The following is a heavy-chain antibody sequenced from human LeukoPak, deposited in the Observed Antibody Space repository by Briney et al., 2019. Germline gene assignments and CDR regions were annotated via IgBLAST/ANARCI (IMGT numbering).Heavy chain of an antibody. D-gene: IGHD3-10*01. CDR2: INPNSGGT. J-gene: IGHJ4*02. CDR1: GYTFTGYY. Sequence: ASVKVSCKASGYTFTGYYMHWVRQAPGQGLEWMGWINPNSGGTNYAQKFQGRVTMTRDTSISTAYMELSRLRSDDTAAYYCARGITMVRGNLDYWGQGTLVTVSS. V-gene: IGHV1-2*02. CDR3: ARGITMVRGNLDY.